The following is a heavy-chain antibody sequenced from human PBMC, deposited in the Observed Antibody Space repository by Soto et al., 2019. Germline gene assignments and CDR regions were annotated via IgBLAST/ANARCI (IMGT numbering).Heavy chain of an antibody. CDR3: AKGKVTRSYWYFDL. V-gene: IGHV3-30*18. J-gene: IGHJ2*01. CDR2: ISYDGSNK. Sequence: QVQLVESGGGVVQPGRSLRLSCAASGFTFSSYGMHWIRQAPGRGLEWVAVISYDGSNKYYADSVKGRFTISRDNSKNTLYLQMNSLRAAATAVYYCAKGKVTRSYWYFDLWGRGTLVTVSS. D-gene: IGHD5-18*01. CDR1: GFTFSSYG.